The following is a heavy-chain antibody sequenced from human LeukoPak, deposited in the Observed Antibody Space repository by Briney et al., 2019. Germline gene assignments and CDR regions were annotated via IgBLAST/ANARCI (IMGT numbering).Heavy chain of an antibody. D-gene: IGHD1-14*01. V-gene: IGHV4-34*01. J-gene: IGHJ4*02. Sequence: SETLSLTCAVYGGSFSGYYWSWIRQPPGKGLEWIGEINHSGSTNYNPSLKSRVTISVDTSKNQFSLKLSSVTAADTAVYYCARGGRKQPSTKVYYYFDYWGQGTLVTVSS. CDR2: INHSGST. CDR3: ARGGRKQPSTKVYYYFDY. CDR1: GGSFSGYY.